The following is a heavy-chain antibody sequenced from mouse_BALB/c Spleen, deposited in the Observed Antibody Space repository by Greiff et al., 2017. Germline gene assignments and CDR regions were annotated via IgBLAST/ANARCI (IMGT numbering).Heavy chain of an antibody. CDR3: ARGGQLALLYYFDS. D-gene: IGHD3-1*01. CDR1: GYTFTDYA. CDR2: ISTYYGDA. J-gene: IGHJ2*01. V-gene: IGHV1S137*01. Sequence: VQLQQSGAELVRPGVSVKISCKGSGYTFTDYAMHWVKQSHAKSLEWIGVISTYYGDASYNQKFKGKATMTVDKSSSTAYMELARLTSEDSAIYYCARGGQLALLYYFDSWGQGTTLTVSS.